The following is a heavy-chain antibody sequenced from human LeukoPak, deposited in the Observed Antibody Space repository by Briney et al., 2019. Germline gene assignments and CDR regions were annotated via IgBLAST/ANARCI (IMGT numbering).Heavy chain of an antibody. D-gene: IGHD6-19*01. CDR2: ISSSGGST. V-gene: IGHV3-23*01. J-gene: IGHJ4*02. CDR1: GFTFSSYA. CDR3: AKSNLYSNGWYRY. Sequence: PGGSLRLSCAASGFTFSSYAMSWVRQAPGKGLEWVSAISSSGGSTYYSDSVKGRFTISRDNSKNTLSLQMNSLRAEDTAVYYCAKSNLYSNGWYRYWGQGTPVTVSS.